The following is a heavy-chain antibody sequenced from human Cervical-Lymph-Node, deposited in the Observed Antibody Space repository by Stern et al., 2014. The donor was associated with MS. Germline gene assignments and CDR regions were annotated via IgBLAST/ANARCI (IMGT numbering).Heavy chain of an antibody. D-gene: IGHD4-17*01. CDR2: SYAMGNT. J-gene: IGHJ4*02. Sequence: QVQLQESGPGLVKPSQTLSLTCTVSGGSVSTYNYYWTWIRQPAGKGLEWIGRSYAMGNTNSNPALKARVPISLARSRNLFARKLTSVTAADTAVYYCATSGGRRGDFRDYWGQGTLVTVSS. CDR3: ATSGGRRGDFRDY. CDR1: GGSVSTYNYY. V-gene: IGHV4-61*02.